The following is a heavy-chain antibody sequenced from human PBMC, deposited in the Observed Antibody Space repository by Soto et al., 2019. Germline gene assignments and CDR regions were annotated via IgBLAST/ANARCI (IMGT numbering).Heavy chain of an antibody. J-gene: IGHJ4*02. V-gene: IGHV3-30*18. CDR1: VFTFNSYG. Sequence: WGSLRLSCSASVFTFNSYGMPWSRKAPGKGLEWVAVISYDGSNKYYAGSVKGRFTISRDNSKNTLYLQMNSLRAEDTAVYYCAKDEQFLAPPEYYFGYWGQGTLGTVSS. CDR3: AKDEQFLAPPEYYFGY. CDR2: ISYDGSNK. D-gene: IGHD3-3*01.